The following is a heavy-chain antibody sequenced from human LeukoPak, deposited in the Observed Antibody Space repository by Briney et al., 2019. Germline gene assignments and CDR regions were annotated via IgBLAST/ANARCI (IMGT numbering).Heavy chain of an antibody. V-gene: IGHV1-8*01. J-gene: IGHJ4*02. CDR2: MNPNSGNT. Sequence: ASVKVSCKASGFTFTSHDYNWVRQATGQGLEWMGWMNPNSGNTGYAQKFQGRVTMTRDTSITTVYMELSSLTSEDTAVYYCARLGPASSGWPESFDYWGQGTLVTVSS. CDR3: ARLGPASSGWPESFDY. D-gene: IGHD6-19*01. CDR1: GFTFTSHD.